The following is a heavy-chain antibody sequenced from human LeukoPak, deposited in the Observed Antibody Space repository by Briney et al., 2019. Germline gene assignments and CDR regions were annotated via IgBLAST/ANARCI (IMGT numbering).Heavy chain of an antibody. V-gene: IGHV5-51*01. Sequence: GESLKISCKGSGYSFSNYWIGWVRQMPGKGLEWMGIIYPRDSDTLYSPSFQGQVIISADKSINTAYLQWSSLKASDTAMYYCARGTSKVDSSGYEPHFDYWGQGTLVTVSS. D-gene: IGHD3-22*01. J-gene: IGHJ4*02. CDR3: ARGTSKVDSSGYEPHFDY. CDR1: GYSFSNYW. CDR2: IYPRDSDT.